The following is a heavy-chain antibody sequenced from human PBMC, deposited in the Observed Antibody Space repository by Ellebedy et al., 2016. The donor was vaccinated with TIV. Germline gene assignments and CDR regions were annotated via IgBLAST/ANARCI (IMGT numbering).Heavy chain of an antibody. V-gene: IGHV3-64D*06. J-gene: IGHJ1*01. CDR2: ITTKGGTT. CDR3: VSDYGGNKEYFQH. D-gene: IGHD4-23*01. Sequence: GESLKISCSASGFTFSTYTMHWVRQAPGKGLEYVSAITTKGGTTYYADSVKGRFTISRDNSKNTLYLQMSSLTVEDTAVYYCVSDYGGNKEYFQHWGQGTLVTVSS. CDR1: GFTFSTYT.